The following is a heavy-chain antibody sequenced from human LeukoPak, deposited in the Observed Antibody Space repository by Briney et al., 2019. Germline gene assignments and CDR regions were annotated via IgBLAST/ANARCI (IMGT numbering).Heavy chain of an antibody. CDR2: IYYSGST. D-gene: IGHD3-22*01. CDR1: GGSISSYY. V-gene: IGHV4-59*01. J-gene: IGHJ5*02. Sequence: SETLSLTCTVSGGSISSYYWSLIRQPPGKGLEWIGYIYYSGSTNYNPSLKSRVTISVDTSKNQFSLKLSSVTAADTAVYYCARGYYYDSSFDPWGQGTLVTVSS. CDR3: ARGYYYDSSFDP.